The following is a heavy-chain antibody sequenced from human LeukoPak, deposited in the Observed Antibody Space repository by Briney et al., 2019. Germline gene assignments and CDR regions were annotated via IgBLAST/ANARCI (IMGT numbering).Heavy chain of an antibody. CDR3: ARDLDRGSGSHYLGY. D-gene: IGHD3-10*01. CDR1: GGSISSYY. J-gene: IGHJ4*02. CDR2: IYHSGST. V-gene: IGHV4-59*12. Sequence: PSETLSLTCTVSGGSISSYYWSWIRQPPGKGLEWIGYIYHSGSTYYNPSLKSRVTISVDRSKDQFSLKLSSVTAADTAVYYCARDLDRGSGSHYLGYWGQGTLVTVSS.